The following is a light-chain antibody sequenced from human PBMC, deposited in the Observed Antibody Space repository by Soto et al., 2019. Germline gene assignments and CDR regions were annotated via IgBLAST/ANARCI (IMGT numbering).Light chain of an antibody. V-gene: IGLV1-44*01. CDR1: SSNIGSNT. CDR2: SNN. CDR3: AAWDDSLNGPWVV. J-gene: IGLJ2*01. Sequence: QSVLTQPPSASGTPGQRVTISCSGSSSNIGSNTVNWYQQLPGTAPKLLIYSNNQRPSGVPDRFSGSKSGTSASLAISGLQSEDEADYYCAAWDDSLNGPWVVFGGGPKLNVL.